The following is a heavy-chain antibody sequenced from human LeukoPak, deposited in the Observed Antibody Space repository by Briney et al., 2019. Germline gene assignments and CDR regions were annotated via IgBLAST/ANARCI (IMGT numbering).Heavy chain of an antibody. CDR1: GFTFSAYS. V-gene: IGHV3-21*01. Sequence: GGSLRLSCAASGFTFSAYSMNWVRQAPGQGLEWVSSITSSSSSTYYAGSVKGRFTISRDNAKNSLYLQMNILRAEDTAVYFCARFETCQCDDVFDIWGQGTMVTVSS. D-gene: IGHD3-9*01. J-gene: IGHJ3*02. CDR3: ARFETCQCDDVFDI. CDR2: ITSSSSST.